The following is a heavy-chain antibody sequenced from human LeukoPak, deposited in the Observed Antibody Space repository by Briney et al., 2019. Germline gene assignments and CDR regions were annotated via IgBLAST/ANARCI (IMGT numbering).Heavy chain of an antibody. J-gene: IGHJ3*02. CDR3: ARAMVRGVINAFDI. D-gene: IGHD3-10*01. V-gene: IGHV3-21*01. CDR1: GFTFSSYS. Sequence: GGSLRLSFAASGFTFSSYSMNWVRQAPGKGLEWVSSISSSSSYIYYADSVKGRFTISRDNAKNSLYLQMNSLRAEDTAVYYCARAMVRGVINAFDIWGQGTMVTVSS. CDR2: ISSSSSYI.